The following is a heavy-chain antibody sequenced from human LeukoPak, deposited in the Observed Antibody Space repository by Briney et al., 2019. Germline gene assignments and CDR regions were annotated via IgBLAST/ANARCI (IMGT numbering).Heavy chain of an antibody. Sequence: ASVKVSCKASGYTFIYPYIYWVRQAPGQGLEWMGWINPNSGDTAYAQNFQARVTMNRDTSITTAYMELNSLRSDDTATYYCARGRTLDIWGQGTVVTVSS. V-gene: IGHV1-2*02. CDR1: GYTFIYPY. CDR2: INPNSGDT. CDR3: ARGRTLDI. J-gene: IGHJ3*02.